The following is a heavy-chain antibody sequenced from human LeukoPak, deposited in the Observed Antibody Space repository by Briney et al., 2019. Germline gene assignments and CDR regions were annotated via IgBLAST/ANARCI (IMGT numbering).Heavy chain of an antibody. CDR1: GGSISSYY. Sequence: SETLSLTCTVSGGSISSYYWSWIRQPPGKGLEWIGYIYYSGSTNYNPSLKSRVTISVDTSKNQFSLKLSSVTAADTAVYYCAKGVTPGVAFDIWGQGTMVTVSS. V-gene: IGHV4-59*01. D-gene: IGHD2-21*02. J-gene: IGHJ3*02. CDR3: AKGVTPGVAFDI. CDR2: IYYSGST.